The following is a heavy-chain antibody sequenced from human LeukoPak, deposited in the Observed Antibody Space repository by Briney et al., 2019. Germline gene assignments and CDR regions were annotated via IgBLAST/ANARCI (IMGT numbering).Heavy chain of an antibody. CDR1: GFTFSSYG. CDR2: IRYDGSNK. D-gene: IGHD3-10*01. CDR3: AKFYGSGSYGTFDY. Sequence: GGSLRLSCAASGFTFSSYGMHWVRQAPGKGLEWVAFIRYDGSNKYYADSVKGRFTISRDNSKNTLYRQMNSLRAEDTAVYYCAKFYGSGSYGTFDYWGQGTLVTVSS. J-gene: IGHJ4*02. V-gene: IGHV3-30*02.